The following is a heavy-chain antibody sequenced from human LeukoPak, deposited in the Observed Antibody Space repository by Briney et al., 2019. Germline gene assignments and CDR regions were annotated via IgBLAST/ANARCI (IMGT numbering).Heavy chain of an antibody. CDR3: AREISPYCYMDV. V-gene: IGHV4-59*12. Sequence: PSETLSLTCTVSGGSISSYYWSWIRQPPGKGLEWIGYIYYSGSTNYNPSLKSRVTISVDTSKNQFSLKLSSVTAADTAVYYCAREISPYCYMDVWGKGTTVTVSS. CDR1: GGSISSYY. J-gene: IGHJ6*03. CDR2: IYYSGST.